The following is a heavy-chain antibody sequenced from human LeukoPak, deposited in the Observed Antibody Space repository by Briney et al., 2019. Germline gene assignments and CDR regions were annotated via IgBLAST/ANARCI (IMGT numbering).Heavy chain of an antibody. CDR1: GGSTSGYY. CDR2: VHSGDNS. V-gene: IGHV4-4*07. Sequence: PSETLSLTCTVSGGSTSGYYWSWIRQPAGKGLEWIGRVHSGDNSDSIPSLKSRLAMSLDTSTNRFSLKLTSVTAADTAVYYCARGGAHSPSHDYFHHFMDVWGKGTTVTVSS. J-gene: IGHJ6*03. CDR3: ARGGAHSPSHDYFHHFMDV. D-gene: IGHD6-13*01.